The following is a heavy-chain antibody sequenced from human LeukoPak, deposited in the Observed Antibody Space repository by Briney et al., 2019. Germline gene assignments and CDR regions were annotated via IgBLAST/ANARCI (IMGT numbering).Heavy chain of an antibody. CDR2: INHSGST. Sequence: SETLSLTCAVYGGSFSGYYWSWIRQPPGKGLEWIGEINHSGSTNYNPSLKSRVTISVDTSKNQFSLKLSSATAADTAVYYCARVKNIVATIGGFDYWGQGTLVTVSS. V-gene: IGHV4-34*01. CDR3: ARVKNIVATIGGFDY. D-gene: IGHD5-12*01. CDR1: GGSFSGYY. J-gene: IGHJ4*02.